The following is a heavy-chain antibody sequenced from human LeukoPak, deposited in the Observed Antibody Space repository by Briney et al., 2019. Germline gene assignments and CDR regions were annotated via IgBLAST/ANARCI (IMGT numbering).Heavy chain of an antibody. J-gene: IGHJ4*02. CDR3: AKDKAPRDYGSGSYHFDY. V-gene: IGHV3-7*01. Sequence: GGSLRLSCAASGFTFSSYWMSWVRQAPGKGLEWVANMKQDGSEKYYVDSVKGRFTISRDNAKNSLYLQMNSLRAEDTAVYYCAKDKAPRDYGSGSYHFDYWGQGTLVTVSS. CDR1: GFTFSSYW. CDR2: MKQDGSEK. D-gene: IGHD3-10*01.